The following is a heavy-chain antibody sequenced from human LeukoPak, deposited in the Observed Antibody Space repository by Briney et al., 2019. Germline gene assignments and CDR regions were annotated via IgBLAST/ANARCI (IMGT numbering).Heavy chain of an antibody. CDR3: ARGIDEWLYLNY. CDR1: GFPFAPFW. CDR2: MNRDGSEV. J-gene: IGHJ4*02. Sequence: GGSLRLSCAASGFPFAPFWMTWVRQAPGKGPEFVATMNRDGSEVAYGNSVRGRFTISRDNAKNSLYLQMYSLRAEDTAVYYCARGIDEWLYLNYWGQGALITVSS. V-gene: IGHV3-7*04. D-gene: IGHD3-3*01.